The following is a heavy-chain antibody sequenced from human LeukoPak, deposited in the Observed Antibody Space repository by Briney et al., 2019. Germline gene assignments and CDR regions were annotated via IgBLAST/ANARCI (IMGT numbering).Heavy chain of an antibody. J-gene: IGHJ4*02. Sequence: LSCAASGFTYSIXAMHXVRQXPXXXXXXXAVISYDGSNKYYADSVKGRFTISRDNSKNTLYLQMNSLRAEDTAVYYCARDPQYSSGWCDYWGQGTLVTVSS. V-gene: IGHV3-30-3*01. CDR2: ISYDGSNK. CDR3: ARDPQYSSGWCDY. CDR1: GFTYSIXA. D-gene: IGHD6-19*01.